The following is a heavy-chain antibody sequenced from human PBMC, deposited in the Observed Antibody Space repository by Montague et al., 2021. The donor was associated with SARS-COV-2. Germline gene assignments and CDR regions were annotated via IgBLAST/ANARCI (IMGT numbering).Heavy chain of an antibody. CDR2: IHHGGGT. CDR3: ARLGDGVVPSPILGVGPYYSYYYMDV. V-gene: IGHV4-34*01. CDR1: GGSFSTYS. J-gene: IGHJ6*03. D-gene: IGHD3-10*01. Sequence: SDTLSLTSAVHGGSFSTYSWNWIRQPPGKGLEWIGEIHHGGGTNXDPSLKSRVTISADTSKNQFSLKLTSVAAADTAVYYCARLGDGVVPSPILGVGPYYSYYYMDVWGKGTTVTVSS.